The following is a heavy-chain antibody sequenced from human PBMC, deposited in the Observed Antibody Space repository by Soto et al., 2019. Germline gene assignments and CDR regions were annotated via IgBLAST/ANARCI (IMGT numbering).Heavy chain of an antibody. D-gene: IGHD2-15*01. CDR2: ISSSGYT. Sequence: QVQLQESGPGLVKPSETLSLTCTVSGGSISTNYWSWIRQPPGKGLEWIGYISSSGYTNYNASLKSRITITIDTSKHQFTLKLSSVTAADRAVYYCASLHAARFDPWGQGTLVTVSS. CDR3: ASLHAARFDP. J-gene: IGHJ5*02. CDR1: GGSISTNY. V-gene: IGHV4-4*08.